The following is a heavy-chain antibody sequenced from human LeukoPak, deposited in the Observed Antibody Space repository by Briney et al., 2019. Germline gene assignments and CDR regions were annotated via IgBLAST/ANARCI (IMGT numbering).Heavy chain of an antibody. J-gene: IGHJ4*02. Sequence: GGSLRLSCAASGFTFSSYSMNWVRQAPGKGLEWVSSISSNSSDIYYADSVKGRFTISRDNDKNSLYLQMNSLRAGDTVVYYCASGYDTGWLDYWGQGTLVTVSS. D-gene: IGHD3-3*01. CDR1: GFTFSSYS. CDR3: ASGYDTGWLDY. V-gene: IGHV3-21*01. CDR2: ISSNSSDI.